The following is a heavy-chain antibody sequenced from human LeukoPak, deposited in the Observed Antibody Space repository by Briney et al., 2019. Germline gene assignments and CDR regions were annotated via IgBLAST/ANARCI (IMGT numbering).Heavy chain of an antibody. J-gene: IGHJ3*02. CDR3: ARAQDVLADDAFDI. CDR1: GYTFTSYD. CDR2: INPNSGGT. D-gene: IGHD2-15*01. V-gene: IGHV1-2*02. Sequence: ASVKVSCKASGYTFTSYDINWVRQAPGQGLEWMGWINPNSGGTNYAQKFQGRVTMTRDTSISTAYMELSRLRSDDTAVYYCARAQDVLADDAFDIWGQGTMVTVSS.